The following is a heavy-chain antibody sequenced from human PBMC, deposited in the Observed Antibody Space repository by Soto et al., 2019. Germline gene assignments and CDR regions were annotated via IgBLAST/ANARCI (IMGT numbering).Heavy chain of an antibody. CDR2: IIPVSGTP. D-gene: IGHD6-13*01. CDR1: EGTFSDNA. J-gene: IGHJ4*02. CDR3: ARGRFPGSRCPYFES. V-gene: IGHV1-69*01. Sequence: QVQLVQSGAEVKKPGSSVRVSCKASEGTFSDNAISWMRQAPGQGLEWLGGIIPVSGTPYYAQSFQGRVTISADDSSSTASLDLTSLKSDDTAIYFCARGRFPGSRCPYFESWGQGTLVTVSS.